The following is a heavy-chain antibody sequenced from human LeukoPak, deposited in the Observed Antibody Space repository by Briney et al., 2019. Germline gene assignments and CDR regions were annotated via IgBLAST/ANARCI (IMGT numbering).Heavy chain of an antibody. V-gene: IGHV1-2*02. CDR2: INPNSGST. CDR1: GYTFTGYY. D-gene: IGHD2-2*01. J-gene: IGHJ4*02. CDR3: ARDAGYCSSTTCSADFDN. Sequence: GASVKVSCKASGYTFTGYYMHWVRQAPGQGLEWMGWINPNSGSTNYAQKFQGRVTMTRDTSISTAYMELSRLRSDDTAVYYCARDAGYCSSTTCSADFDNWGQGTLVTVSS.